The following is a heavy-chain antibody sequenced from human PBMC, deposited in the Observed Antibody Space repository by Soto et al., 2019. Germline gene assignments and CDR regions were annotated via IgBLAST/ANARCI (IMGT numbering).Heavy chain of an antibody. J-gene: IGHJ5*02. CDR3: ARGVGLGYCSSTSCYDWFDP. CDR1: GGSFSGYY. CDR2: INHSGST. V-gene: IGHV4-34*01. Sequence: SETLSLTCAVYGGSFSGYYWSWIRQPPGKGLEWIGEINHSGSTNYNPSLKSRVTISVDTSKNQFSLKLSSVTAADTAVYYCARGVGLGYCSSTSCYDWFDPWGQGTLVTVSS. D-gene: IGHD2-2*01.